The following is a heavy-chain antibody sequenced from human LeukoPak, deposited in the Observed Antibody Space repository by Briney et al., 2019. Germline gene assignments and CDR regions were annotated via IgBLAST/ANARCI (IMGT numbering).Heavy chain of an antibody. J-gene: IGHJ6*03. CDR3: ASHYYDSSGYYYYYYYYMDV. Sequence: SPTLSLTSTVSTGSISISSYYWGWIRQPPGKGLQWLGRIYYSGSTYYNPSVKSRVTTPVDTSTSQFSLTLSSVTPPDTAMYSCASHYYDSSGYYYYYYYYMDVWGKGGTVTVYS. CDR1: TGSISISSYY. CDR2: IYYSGST. D-gene: IGHD3-22*01. V-gene: IGHV4-39*07.